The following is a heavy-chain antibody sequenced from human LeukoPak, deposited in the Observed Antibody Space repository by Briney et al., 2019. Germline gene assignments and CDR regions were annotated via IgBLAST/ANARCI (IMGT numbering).Heavy chain of an antibody. Sequence: ASVKVSCKASGYTFTGYYMHWVRQAPGQVLEWMGWINTNTGNPTYAQGFTGRFVFSLDTSVSTAYLQISSLKAEDTAVYYCARGTWYSSSWPPHWGQGTLVTVSS. D-gene: IGHD6-13*01. CDR2: INTNTGNP. V-gene: IGHV7-4-1*02. CDR1: GYTFTGYY. J-gene: IGHJ1*01. CDR3: ARGTWYSSSWPPH.